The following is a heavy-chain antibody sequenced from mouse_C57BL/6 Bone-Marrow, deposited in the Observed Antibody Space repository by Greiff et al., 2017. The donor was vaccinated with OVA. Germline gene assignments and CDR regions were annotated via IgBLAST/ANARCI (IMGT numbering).Heavy chain of an antibody. V-gene: IGHV1-81*01. J-gene: IGHJ2*01. CDR1: GYTFTSYG. CDR2: IYPRSGNT. D-gene: IGHD1-1*01. Sequence: VKLQESGAELARPGASVKLSCKASGYTFTSYGISWVKQRTGQGLEWIGEIYPRSGNTYYNEKFKGKATMTADKSSSTAYMQLSSLTSEDSAVYFCARSHYSSDLDFGDRGNALPVSS. CDR3: ARSHYSSDLDF.